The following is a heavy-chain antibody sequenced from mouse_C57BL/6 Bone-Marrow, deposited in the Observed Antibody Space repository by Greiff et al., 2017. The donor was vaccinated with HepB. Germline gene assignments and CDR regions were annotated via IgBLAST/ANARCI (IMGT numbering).Heavy chain of an antibody. J-gene: IGHJ2*01. CDR2: IDPANGNT. D-gene: IGHD2-2*01. CDR3: ARPYGYDAYYFDY. CDR1: GFNIKNTY. Sequence: DVKLVESVAELVRPGASVKLSCTASGFNIKNTYMHWVKQRPEQGLEWIGRIDPANGNTKYAPKFQGKATITADTSSNTAYLQLSILTSEDNALYYCARPYGYDAYYFDYWGQGTTLTVSS. V-gene: IGHV14-3*01.